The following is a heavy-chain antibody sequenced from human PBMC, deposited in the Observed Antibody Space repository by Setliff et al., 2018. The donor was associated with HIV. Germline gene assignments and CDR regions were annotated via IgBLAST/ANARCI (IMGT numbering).Heavy chain of an antibody. D-gene: IGHD1-26*01. J-gene: IGHJ4*02. CDR2: VYPLDSDT. Sequence: PGESLKISCTASGYSFDSYWNGWVRQVPGKGLEWLGIVYPLDSDTKYSPPLRGPFTISADKSTNTAFLQWSSLRASDSAIYYCARHRVGVTPSSEYYFDFWGQGTQVTVSS. CDR3: ARHRVGVTPSSEYYFDF. CDR1: GYSFDSYW. V-gene: IGHV5-51*01.